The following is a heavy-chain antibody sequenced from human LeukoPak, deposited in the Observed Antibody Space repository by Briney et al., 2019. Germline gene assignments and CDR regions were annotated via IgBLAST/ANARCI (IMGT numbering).Heavy chain of an antibody. D-gene: IGHD1-26*01. CDR1: GFTFSSYS. J-gene: IGHJ3*02. V-gene: IGHV3-21*01. Sequence: GGPLRLSCAASGFTFSSYSMNWVRQAPGKGLEWVSSISSSSSYIYYADSVKGRFTISRDNAKNSLYLQMNSLRAEDTAVYYCARAGGRVAFDIWGQGTMVTVSS. CDR2: ISSSSSYI. CDR3: ARAGGRVAFDI.